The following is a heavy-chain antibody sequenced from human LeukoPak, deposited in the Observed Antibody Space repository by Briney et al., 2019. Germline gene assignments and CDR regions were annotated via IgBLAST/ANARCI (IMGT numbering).Heavy chain of an antibody. CDR2: ISSTSRSSYI. V-gene: IGHV3-21*04. J-gene: IGHJ5*02. CDR1: GFTFGLYS. CDR3: AREVSGTYYPAGVGWLDP. D-gene: IGHD3-10*01. Sequence: GGSLRLSCAASGFTFGLYSMTWVRQAPGKGLEWVSSISSTSRSSYIFYAESVKGRFTISRDNTKNSLFLQMNSLVAEDTAVYYCAREVSGTYYPAGVGWLDPWGQGTRVTVSS.